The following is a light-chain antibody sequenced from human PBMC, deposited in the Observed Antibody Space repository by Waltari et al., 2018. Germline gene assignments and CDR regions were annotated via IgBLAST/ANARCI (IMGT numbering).Light chain of an antibody. CDR2: DVR. CDR1: SSDVGSYYY. V-gene: IGLV2-11*01. J-gene: IGLJ3*02. Sequence: QSALTQPRSVSGSPGQSVTISCTGTSSDVGSYYYVSWYQQHPGNAPNLIIYDVRKRPSGVPDRFSGSKSGNTASLALSGLQAEDVAYYYCYSDAGSCTCVFGGGTKLTVL. CDR3: YSDAGSCTCV.